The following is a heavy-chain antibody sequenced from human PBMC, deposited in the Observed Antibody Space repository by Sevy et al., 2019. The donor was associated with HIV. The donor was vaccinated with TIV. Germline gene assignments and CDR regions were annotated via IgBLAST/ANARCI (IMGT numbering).Heavy chain of an antibody. D-gene: IGHD2-2*01. CDR1: GFTFGDYA. CDR2: IRSKAYGGTT. CDR3: TSEFPPPGYCSSTSCRFDY. J-gene: IGHJ4*02. Sequence: GGSLRLSCTASGFTFGDYAMSWFRQAPGKGLEWVGFIRSKAYGGTTEYAASVKGRFTISRDDSKSIAYLQMNSLKTAETTVVYCTSEFPPPGYCSSTSCRFDYWGRGTLVTVSS. V-gene: IGHV3-49*03.